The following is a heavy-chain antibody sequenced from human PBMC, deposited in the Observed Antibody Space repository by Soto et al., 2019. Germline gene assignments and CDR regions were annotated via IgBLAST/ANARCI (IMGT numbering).Heavy chain of an antibody. V-gene: IGHV3-74*01. CDR1: GFSFSSYW. CDR2: INSDGSST. D-gene: IGHD3-3*01. J-gene: IGHJ6*02. Sequence: GRSLRLSCAAAGFSFSSYWMHWVRQAPGKGLVWVSLINSDGSSTSYADSVKGRFTISRDNAKNTLYLQMNSLRAEDTAVYYCARDTPRLWNFWSGYYVSDYYYYGMDVWGQGTTVTVSS. CDR3: ARDTPRLWNFWSGYYVSDYYYYGMDV.